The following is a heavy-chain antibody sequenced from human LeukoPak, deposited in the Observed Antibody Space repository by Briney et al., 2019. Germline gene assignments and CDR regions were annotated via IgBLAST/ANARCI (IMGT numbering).Heavy chain of an antibody. J-gene: IGHJ5*02. D-gene: IGHD2/OR15-2a*01. Sequence: PGGSLRLSCAASGFTFNSYAMTWVRQGAGRGLEWVSTISGTSGTASYADSVEGRFSISRDDSKNTVYLQMTSLRVEDTAVYFCARVQPDNNDEYNWFDPWGQGTLVTVSS. V-gene: IGHV3-23*01. CDR1: GFTFNSYA. CDR3: ARVQPDNNDEYNWFDP. CDR2: ISGTSGTA.